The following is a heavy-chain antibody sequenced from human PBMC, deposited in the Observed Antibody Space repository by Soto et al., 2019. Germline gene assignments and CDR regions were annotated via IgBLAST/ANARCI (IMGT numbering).Heavy chain of an antibody. CDR1: GFTFSSYD. Sequence: EVQLVESGGGLVQPGGSLRLSCAASGFTFSSYDMHWVRQATGKGLEWVSAIGTAGDTYYPGSVKGRFTISRENAKNSLYLQMNSLRAEDTAVYYCARGSRMVRGVFDYWGQGTLVTVSS. CDR3: ARGSRMVRGVFDY. D-gene: IGHD3-10*01. V-gene: IGHV3-13*01. CDR2: IGTAGDT. J-gene: IGHJ4*02.